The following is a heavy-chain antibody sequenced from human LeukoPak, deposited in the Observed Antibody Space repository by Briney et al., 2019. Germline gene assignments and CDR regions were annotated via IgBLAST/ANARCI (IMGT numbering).Heavy chain of an antibody. D-gene: IGHD2-2*01. CDR1: GYTFTSYG. Sequence: ASVKVSCKASGYTFTSYGISWVRQAPGQGLEWMGWISAYNGNTNYAQKLQGRVTMTTDTSTSTAYMELSSLRSEDTAVYYCARDRLERYQSSRDFDYWGQGTLVTVSS. J-gene: IGHJ4*02. CDR3: ARDRLERYQSSRDFDY. V-gene: IGHV1-18*01. CDR2: ISAYNGNT.